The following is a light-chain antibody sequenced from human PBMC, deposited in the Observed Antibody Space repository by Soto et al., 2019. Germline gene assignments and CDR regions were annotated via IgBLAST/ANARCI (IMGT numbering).Light chain of an antibody. CDR3: QQYGRSPLT. V-gene: IGKV3-20*01. CDR1: QSVSGSY. CDR2: GAS. J-gene: IGKJ4*01. Sequence: EIVLTQSPGTLSLSPGERATLSCRASQSVSGSYLAWYQQKLGQAPRLLIYGASSRATGIPDRFSGSGSGTDFTLTISRLEPEDFAVYYCQQYGRSPLTFGGGTKVEIK.